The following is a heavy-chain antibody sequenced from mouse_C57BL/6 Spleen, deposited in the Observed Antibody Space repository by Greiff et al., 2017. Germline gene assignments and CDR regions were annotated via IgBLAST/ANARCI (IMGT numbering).Heavy chain of an antibody. CDR2: FYPGSGSI. CDR3: ENQDGNYRNDAMDY. V-gene: IGHV1-62-2*01. J-gene: IGHJ4*01. D-gene: IGHD2-1*01. CDR1: GYTFTEYT. Sequence: VQLQQSGAELVKPGASVKLSCKASGYTFTEYTLHWVKQKSGQCLEWIGWFYPGSGSIKYNEKFKDKATLTADKSSSTVYMELSRLTSEDSAVYSCENQDGNYRNDAMDYWGQGTSVTVSS.